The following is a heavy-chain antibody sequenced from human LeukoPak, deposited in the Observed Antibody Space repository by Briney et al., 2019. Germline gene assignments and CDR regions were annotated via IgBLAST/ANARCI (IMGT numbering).Heavy chain of an antibody. D-gene: IGHD3-10*01. V-gene: IGHV3-15*01. Sequence: GGSLRLSCAAPGFTFSDYYMSWIRQAPGKGLEWVGRIKSKTDGGTTDYAAPVKGRFTISRDDSKNTLYVQMNSLKTEDTAMYYCTTGPYDYGSGTYYHWGQGTLVTVSS. CDR1: GFTFSDYY. CDR3: TTGPYDYGSGTYYH. J-gene: IGHJ4*02. CDR2: IKSKTDGGTT.